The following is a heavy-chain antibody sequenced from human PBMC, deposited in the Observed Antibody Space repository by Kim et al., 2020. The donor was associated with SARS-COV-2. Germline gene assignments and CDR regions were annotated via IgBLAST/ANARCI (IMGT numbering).Heavy chain of an antibody. CDR1: GFTFSDYY. Sequence: GGSLRLSCAASGFTFSDYYMSWIRQAPGKGLEWVSYISSSSSYTNYADSVKGRFTISRDNAKNSLYLQMNSLRAEDTAVYYCATWIQINDAFDIWGQGTMVTVSS. CDR2: ISSSSSYT. D-gene: IGHD5-18*01. CDR3: ATWIQINDAFDI. V-gene: IGHV3-11*03. J-gene: IGHJ3*02.